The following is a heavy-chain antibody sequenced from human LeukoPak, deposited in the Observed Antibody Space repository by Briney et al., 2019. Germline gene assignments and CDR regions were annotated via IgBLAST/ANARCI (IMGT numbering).Heavy chain of an antibody. V-gene: IGHV1-46*01. Sequence: ASVKVSCKASGYTFTSYYMHWVRQAPGQGLEWMGIINPSGGSTSYAQKFQGRVTMTRGTSTSTVYMELSSLRSEDTAVYYCARELRWLQSPEPFDYWGQGTLVTVSS. CDR3: ARELRWLQSPEPFDY. CDR2: INPSGGST. D-gene: IGHD5-24*01. J-gene: IGHJ4*02. CDR1: GYTFTSYY.